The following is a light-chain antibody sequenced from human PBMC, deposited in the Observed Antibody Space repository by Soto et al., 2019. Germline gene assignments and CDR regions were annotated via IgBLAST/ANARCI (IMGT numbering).Light chain of an antibody. CDR3: QQYNNWPRIA. CDR1: QSVNSD. Sequence: EIVMTQSPATLSVSPGERATLSCRAGQSVNSDLAWYQQKPGQAPRLLIYGASTRATGIPARFSGSGSGTDFTLTISSLQSEDFVVYYCQQYNNWPRIAFGQGTRLEIK. J-gene: IGKJ5*01. CDR2: GAS. V-gene: IGKV3-15*01.